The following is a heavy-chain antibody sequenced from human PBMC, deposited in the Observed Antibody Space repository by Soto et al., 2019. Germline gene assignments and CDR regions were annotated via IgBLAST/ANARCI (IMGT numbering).Heavy chain of an antibody. Sequence: EVQLLESGGGLVQPGGSLRLSCAASGFTFSSYAMSWVRQAPGTGLEGVSAISGSGGSTYYADSVKGRFTISRDNSKNTLYLQMNILRAEDTAVYYCAKGRASSSWYGVYWGQGTLVTVSS. CDR2: ISGSGGST. V-gene: IGHV3-23*01. J-gene: IGHJ4*02. D-gene: IGHD6-13*01. CDR3: AKGRASSSWYGVY. CDR1: GFTFSSYA.